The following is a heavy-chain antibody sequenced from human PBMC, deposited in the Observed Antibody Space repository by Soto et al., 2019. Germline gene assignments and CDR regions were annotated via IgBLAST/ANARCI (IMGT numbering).Heavy chain of an antibody. V-gene: IGHV3-33*01. CDR2: IWYDGSNK. Sequence: QVQLVESGGGVVQPGRSLRLSCAASGFTFSSYGMHWVRQAPGKGLEWVAVIWYDGSNKYYADSVKGRFTISRDNSKNTLYLQMNSLRAEDTAVYYCARGGGSYSHWGQGTLVTVSS. D-gene: IGHD1-26*01. CDR3: ARGGGSYSH. CDR1: GFTFSSYG. J-gene: IGHJ4*02.